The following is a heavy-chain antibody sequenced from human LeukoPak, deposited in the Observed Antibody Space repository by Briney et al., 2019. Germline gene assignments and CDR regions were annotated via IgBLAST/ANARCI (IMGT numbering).Heavy chain of an antibody. CDR1: GGSISSSIYY. V-gene: IGHV4-39*02. J-gene: IGHJ4*02. D-gene: IGHD3-3*01. CDR3: ARRKYDFWSGYYDLDY. CDR2: IYYSGST. Sequence: SETLSLTCTVSGGSISSSIYYWGWIRRPPGKGLEWIGSIYYSGSTYYNPSFKSRVTMSVDTSKNHFSLKLSSVTAADTAVYYCARRKYDFWSGYYDLDYWGQGTLVTVSS.